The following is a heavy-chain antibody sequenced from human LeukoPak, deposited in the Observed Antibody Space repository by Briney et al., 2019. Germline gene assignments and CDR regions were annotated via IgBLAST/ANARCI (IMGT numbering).Heavy chain of an antibody. J-gene: IGHJ6*03. D-gene: IGHD4-11*01. CDR1: GFTFTNAW. V-gene: IGHV3-15*01. CDR2: IKSKADGGTT. CDR3: TTDQASVTTRGARRFYYYYMDV. Sequence: PGGSLRLSCAAPGFTFTNAWMSWVRQAPGKGLEWVGRIKSKADGGTTDYAAPVKGRFTISRDDSKNTLYLHMNSLKTEDTAVYYCTTDQASVTTRGARRFYYYYMDVWDKGTTVTVSS.